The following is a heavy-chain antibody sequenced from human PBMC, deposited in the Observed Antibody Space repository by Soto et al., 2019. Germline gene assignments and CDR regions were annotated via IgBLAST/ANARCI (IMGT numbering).Heavy chain of an antibody. Sequence: EVQLVESGGGLVQPRRSLRISCAASGFTFSRYAMNWVRQAPGKGLEWVSYISVGGGSIFYADSVKGRFTISRDDAQNSVYLQMNTLRDEDTALYSCVRDDQWACDVGGQGTMVIVSS. CDR1: GFTFSRYA. D-gene: IGHD6-19*01. CDR3: VRDDQWACDV. CDR2: ISVGGGSI. V-gene: IGHV3-48*02. J-gene: IGHJ3*01.